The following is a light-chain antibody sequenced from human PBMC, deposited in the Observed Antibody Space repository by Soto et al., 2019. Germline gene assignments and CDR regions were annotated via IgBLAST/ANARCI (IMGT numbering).Light chain of an antibody. Sequence: SYELTQPPSVSVSPGQTASITCSGDKLGTKYACWYQQKPGQSPVLVIYQDTKRPSGIPEPFAGSNSGNTATLTISGTQAMDEADYYCQAWDRSTVVFGGGTKLTVL. CDR2: QDT. CDR1: KLGTKY. CDR3: QAWDRSTVV. J-gene: IGLJ2*01. V-gene: IGLV3-1*01.